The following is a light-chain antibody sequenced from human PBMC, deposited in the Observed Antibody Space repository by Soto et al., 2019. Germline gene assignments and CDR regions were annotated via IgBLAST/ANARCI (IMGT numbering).Light chain of an antibody. V-gene: IGLV1-47*02. CDR3: AAWDDSLSGVV. J-gene: IGLJ2*01. CDR1: RSNIGTNY. CDR2: SNH. Sequence: QSVLTQPPSASGTPGQRVTISCYGSRSNIGTNYVYWYQQLPGTAPKLLIYSNHQRPSGVPDRFSGSKSGTSASLDISGVRSEDEADYYCAAWDDSLSGVVFGGGTKLTVL.